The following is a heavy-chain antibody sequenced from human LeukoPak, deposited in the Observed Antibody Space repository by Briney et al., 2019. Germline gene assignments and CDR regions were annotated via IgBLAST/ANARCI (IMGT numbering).Heavy chain of an antibody. D-gene: IGHD3-9*01. V-gene: IGHV1-2*02. CDR1: GYTFTGYY. CDR2: INPNSGGT. Sequence: ASVKVSCKASGYTFTGYYMHWVRQAPGQGLEWMGWINPNSGGTNYAQKFQGRVTMTRDTSISTAYMELSRLRSDDTAVYYCARVLSGGVRYFDRLGAFDYWGQGTLVTVSS. CDR3: ARVLSGGVRYFDRLGAFDY. J-gene: IGHJ4*02.